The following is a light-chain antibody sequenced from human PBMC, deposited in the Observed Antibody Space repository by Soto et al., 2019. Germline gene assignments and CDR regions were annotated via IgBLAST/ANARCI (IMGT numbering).Light chain of an antibody. CDR2: WAS. CDR1: QSVLYSSNNKNY. CDR3: QQCYSTPYT. V-gene: IGKV4-1*01. Sequence: DIVMTQSPDSLAVSLGERATINCRSSQSVLYSSNNKNYLAWYQQKPGQPPKLLIHWASTRGSGVPDRFSGSGAGTDFTLTISSLQAEDVAVYYCQQCYSTPYTFGQGTKLEI. J-gene: IGKJ2*01.